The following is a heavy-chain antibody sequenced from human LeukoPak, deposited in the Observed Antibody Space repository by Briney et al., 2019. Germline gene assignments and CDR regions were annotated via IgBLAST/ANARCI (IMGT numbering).Heavy chain of an antibody. CDR2: IKSKTDGGTT. CDR1: GFTFSSYA. CDR3: TTGNDILTGQESGYYYGMDV. J-gene: IGHJ6*02. V-gene: IGHV3-15*01. D-gene: IGHD3-9*01. Sequence: GGSLRLSCAASGFTFSSYAMSWVRQAPGKGLEWVGRIKSKTDGGTTDYAAPVKGRFTISRDDSKNTLYLQMNSLKTEDTAVYYCTTGNDILTGQESGYYYGMDVWGQGTTVTVSS.